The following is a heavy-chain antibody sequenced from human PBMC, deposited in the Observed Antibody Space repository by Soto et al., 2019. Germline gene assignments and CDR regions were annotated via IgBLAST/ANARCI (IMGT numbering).Heavy chain of an antibody. D-gene: IGHD4-17*01. J-gene: IGHJ4*02. Sequence: QVQLQESGPGLVKPSQTLSLTCTVSGGSISSGGYYWSWIHQHPGKGLEWIGYIYYSGSTYYNPSLKSRVTISVDTSKNQFSLKLSSVTAADTAVYYCARDPRRYGDYGKGGFDYWGQGTLVTVSS. CDR2: IYYSGST. CDR1: GGSISSGGYY. V-gene: IGHV4-31*03. CDR3: ARDPRRYGDYGKGGFDY.